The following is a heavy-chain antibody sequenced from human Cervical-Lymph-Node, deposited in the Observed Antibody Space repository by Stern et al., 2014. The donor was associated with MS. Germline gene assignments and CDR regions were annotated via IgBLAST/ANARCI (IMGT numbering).Heavy chain of an antibody. CDR1: GGSITNRDY. V-gene: IGHV4-39*02. J-gene: IGHJ2*01. CDR3: ARGVTAVTNYVPNWCFDL. D-gene: IGHD4-11*01. CDR2: VYYRGIT. Sequence: VQLLESGPGLVKPSETLSLTCTVSGGSITNRDYWGWIRQSPGKGLEWIGSVYYRGITYYRPSLKSRATISIDTSRNQFFLRLTSVTATDTAVYFCARGVTAVTNYVPNWCFDLWGRGTLVTVSS.